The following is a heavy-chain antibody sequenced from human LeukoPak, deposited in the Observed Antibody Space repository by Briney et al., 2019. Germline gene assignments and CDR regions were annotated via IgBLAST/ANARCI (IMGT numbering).Heavy chain of an antibody. J-gene: IGHJ4*02. Sequence: SETLSLTCTVSGGSISSYYWSWIRQPPGKGLEWIGYIYYSGSTNYNPSLKSRVTISVDTSKNQFSLKLSSVTAADTAVYYCARHISYYDYVWGSYRYYFDYWGQGTLVTVSS. V-gene: IGHV4-59*08. CDR2: IYYSGST. CDR3: ARHISYYDYVWGSYRYYFDY. CDR1: GGSISSYY. D-gene: IGHD3-16*02.